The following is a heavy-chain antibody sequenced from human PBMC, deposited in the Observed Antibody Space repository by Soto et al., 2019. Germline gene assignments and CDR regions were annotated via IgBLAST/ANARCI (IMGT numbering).Heavy chain of an antibody. Sequence: LSLTCAASGFTFSSYGMHWVRQAPGKGLEWVAVIWYDGSNKYYADSVKGRFTISRDNSKNTLYLQMNSLRAEDTAVYYCARDDCSSTSCYPSALYYYGMDVWGQGTTVTVSS. D-gene: IGHD2-2*01. CDR2: IWYDGSNK. CDR3: ARDDCSSTSCYPSALYYYGMDV. J-gene: IGHJ6*02. V-gene: IGHV3-33*01. CDR1: GFTFSSYG.